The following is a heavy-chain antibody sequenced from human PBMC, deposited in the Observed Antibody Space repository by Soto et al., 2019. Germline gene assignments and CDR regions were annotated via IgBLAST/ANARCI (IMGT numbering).Heavy chain of an antibody. V-gene: IGHV4-30-4*08. CDR3: ARVYGDYFDY. CDR1: GGSFSGYY. Sequence: PSETLALTCAVYGGSFSGYYWSWIRQPPGKGLEWIGYIYYSGSTYYNPSLKSRVTISVDTSKNQFSLKLSSVTAADTAVYYCARVYGDYFDYWGQGTLVTVSS. CDR2: IYYSGST. D-gene: IGHD4-17*01. J-gene: IGHJ4*02.